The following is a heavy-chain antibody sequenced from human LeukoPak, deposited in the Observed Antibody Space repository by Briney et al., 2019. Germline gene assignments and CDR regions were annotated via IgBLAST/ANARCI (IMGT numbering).Heavy chain of an antibody. D-gene: IGHD2-15*01. CDR1: GYIFTAYY. J-gene: IGHJ3*02. CDR3: ARDLSGGALGAFDI. Sequence: ASVKVSCKASGYIFTAYYIHWLRQAPGQGLEWMGWINPNSGGTSFALNFQGRVTLTSDTSISTVYMELSRLRSDDTAVYYCARDLSGGALGAFDIWGQGTMVIVSS. V-gene: IGHV1-2*02. CDR2: INPNSGGT.